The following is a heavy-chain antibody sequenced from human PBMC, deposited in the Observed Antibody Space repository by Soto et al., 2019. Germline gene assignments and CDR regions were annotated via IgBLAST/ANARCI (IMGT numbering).Heavy chain of an antibody. D-gene: IGHD6-6*01. Sequence: SETLSLTCGVSGGSFSGYYWSWISQPPGKGLEWIGEINHSGSTNYNPSLKSRVTISVDTSKNQFSLKLSSVTAADTAVYYCARGIAARLRGFQLRSCYMDVWGKGTTVTVSS. CDR2: INHSGST. CDR3: ARGIAARLRGFQLRSCYMDV. CDR1: GGSFSGYY. J-gene: IGHJ6*03. V-gene: IGHV4-34*01.